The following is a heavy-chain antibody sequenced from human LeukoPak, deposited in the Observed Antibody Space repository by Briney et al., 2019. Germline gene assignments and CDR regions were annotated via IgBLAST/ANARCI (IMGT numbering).Heavy chain of an antibody. J-gene: IGHJ4*02. CDR2: IKEDGSLK. CDR1: GFGFSNFW. V-gene: IGHV3-7*03. CDR3: ATQSYGAFDY. D-gene: IGHD4-17*01. Sequence: GGSLRLSCAASGFGFSNFWMSWVRQAPGKGPEWVANIKEDGSLKNYVDSVEGRFTISRDNAKNSLYLQMNSLRVEDTAVYYCATQSYGAFDYWGQGALVTVSS.